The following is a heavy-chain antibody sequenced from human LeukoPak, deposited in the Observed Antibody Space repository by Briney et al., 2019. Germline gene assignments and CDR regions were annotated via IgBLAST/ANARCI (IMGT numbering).Heavy chain of an antibody. CDR1: GYTFTSYY. CDR2: INPSGGNI. CDR3: ARGGSPRTRMTRRQFDY. D-gene: IGHD1-14*01. V-gene: IGHV1-46*01. Sequence: GASVKVSCKASGYTFTSYYMYWVRQAPGQGLEWMGLINPSGGNIRYAQKLQGRVTMTTDTSTSTAYMELRSLRSDDTAVYYCARGGSPRTRMTRRQFDYWGQGTLVTVSS. J-gene: IGHJ4*02.